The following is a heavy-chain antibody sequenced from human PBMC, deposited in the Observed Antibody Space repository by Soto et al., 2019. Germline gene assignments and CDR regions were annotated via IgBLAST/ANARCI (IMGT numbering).Heavy chain of an antibody. CDR2: ITPYNGNV. CDR1: GWIFSFQY. D-gene: IGHD7-27*01. Sequence: QMQLLQSGAEMKKTGSSVKISCKTSGWIFSFQYRHWVRQAPGQGLEWLGWITPYNGNVKYAQHFKDRISLTRDNSVTPLFLELRNLRSEDTRLYYCARSATSGDQHFIDSWGQGTLVTVSS. CDR3: ARSATSGDQHFIDS. J-gene: IGHJ4*02. V-gene: IGHV1-45*02.